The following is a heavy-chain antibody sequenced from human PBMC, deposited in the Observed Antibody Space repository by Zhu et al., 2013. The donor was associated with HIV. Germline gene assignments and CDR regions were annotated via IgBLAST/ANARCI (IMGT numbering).Heavy chain of an antibody. D-gene: IGHD2-15*01. CDR3: ARAPGGYCSGGSCYGHWFDP. J-gene: IGHJ5*02. CDR1: GYTFTGYY. CDR2: INPNSGGT. Sequence: QVQLVQSGAEVKKPGASVKVSCKASGYTFTGYYMHWVRQAPGQGLEWMGWINPNSGGTNYAQKLQGRVTMTTDTSTSTAYMELRSLRSDDTAVYYCARAPGGYCSGGSCYGHWFDPWGQGTLVTVSS. V-gene: IGHV1-2*02.